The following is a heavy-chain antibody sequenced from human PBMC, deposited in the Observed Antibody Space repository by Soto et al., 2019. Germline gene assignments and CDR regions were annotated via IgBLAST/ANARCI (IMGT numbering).Heavy chain of an antibody. CDR2: ISGSGIST. D-gene: IGHD6-19*01. Sequence: PGASLRLSCAASGFTFSSYAMSWVRQAPGKGLEWVSAISGSGISTYYADSVKGRFTTSRDNSKNTLYLQMNSLRAEDTAVYYCAKEGEHSSGWANFDYWGQGTLVTVSS. CDR1: GFTFSSYA. J-gene: IGHJ4*02. V-gene: IGHV3-23*01. CDR3: AKEGEHSSGWANFDY.